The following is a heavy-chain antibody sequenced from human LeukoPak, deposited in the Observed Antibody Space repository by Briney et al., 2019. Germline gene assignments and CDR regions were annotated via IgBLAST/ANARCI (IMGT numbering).Heavy chain of an antibody. Sequence: GGSLRLSCAASGFTFSSYGMHWVRQAPGKGLEWVAVISYDGSNKYYANSVKGRFTISRDNSKNTLYLQMNSLRAEDTAVYYCAREEGRGHMDVWGKGTTVTVSS. V-gene: IGHV3-30*03. CDR1: GFTFSSYG. D-gene: IGHD3-10*01. J-gene: IGHJ6*03. CDR2: ISYDGSNK. CDR3: AREEGRGHMDV.